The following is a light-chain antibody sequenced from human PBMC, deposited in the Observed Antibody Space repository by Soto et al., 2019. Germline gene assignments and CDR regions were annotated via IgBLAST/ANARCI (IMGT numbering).Light chain of an antibody. V-gene: IGKV3-20*01. CDR1: QSVSNNY. CDR3: QQYNNWPT. Sequence: EIVWTQSPGTLSLSPGERATLSCRASQSVSNNYLAWYQQKPGQAPRLLIYGASSRATGFPDRFSGSGSGTDFTLTISSLQSEDFVVYYCQQYNNWPTFGQGTRLEIK. J-gene: IGKJ5*01. CDR2: GAS.